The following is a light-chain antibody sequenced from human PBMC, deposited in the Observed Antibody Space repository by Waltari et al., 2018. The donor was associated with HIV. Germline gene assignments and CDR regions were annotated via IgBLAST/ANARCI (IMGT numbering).Light chain of an antibody. Sequence: SALTQPASVSGSPGQSITLSCTGNISYVGGYNYASWYQQHPGKAPKLMIYDVINRPSGVSNRFSGSKSGNTASLTISWLQAEDEADYYCSSYTSSSTLVFGGGTKLTVL. CDR2: DVI. J-gene: IGLJ2*01. CDR3: SSYTSSSTLV. V-gene: IGLV2-14*01. CDR1: ISYVGGYNY.